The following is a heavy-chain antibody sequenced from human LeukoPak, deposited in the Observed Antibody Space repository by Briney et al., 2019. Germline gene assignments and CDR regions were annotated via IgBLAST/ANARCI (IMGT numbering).Heavy chain of an antibody. CDR2: SYYSGST. V-gene: IGHV4-61*05. J-gene: IGHJ4*02. D-gene: IGHD4-17*01. CDR1: GCTISSSSYY. Sequence: SETLSLTCTVSGCTISSSSYYWSWIRQPPGKGLEWIGYSYYSGSTNYNPPLKSRVTISVDTSKNQFSLKLTSVTAADTAVYYCARVPTVTFFDYWGQGTLVTVSS. CDR3: ARVPTVTFFDY.